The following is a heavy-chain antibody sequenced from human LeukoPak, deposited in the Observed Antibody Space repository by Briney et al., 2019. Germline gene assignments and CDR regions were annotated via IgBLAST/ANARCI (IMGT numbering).Heavy chain of an antibody. J-gene: IGHJ4*02. V-gene: IGHV3-48*01. CDR3: ARVSIAAAGRGSFDY. D-gene: IGHD6-13*01. CDR2: ISSGSGTI. CDR1: GFTFSSYS. Sequence: GGSLRLSCAASGFTFSSYSMDWVRQAPGKGLEWVSYISSGSGTIYYADSVKGRFTISRDNAKNSLYLQMNSLRAEDTAVYYCARVSIAAAGRGSFDYWGQGTLVTVSS.